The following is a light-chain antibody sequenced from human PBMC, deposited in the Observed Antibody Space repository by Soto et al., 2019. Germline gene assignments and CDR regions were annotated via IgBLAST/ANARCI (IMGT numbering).Light chain of an antibody. V-gene: IGKV1-5*03. Sequence: DIQMTQAPSTQSASVGDRVTITCRASQSISSWLAWYQQEPGKAPKLLISTASSLESGVPSRFSGSGSGTEFALTISSLQPDDFATYYCQQYSTYPWTFGQGTKVEIK. CDR3: QQYSTYPWT. CDR1: QSISSW. CDR2: TAS. J-gene: IGKJ1*01.